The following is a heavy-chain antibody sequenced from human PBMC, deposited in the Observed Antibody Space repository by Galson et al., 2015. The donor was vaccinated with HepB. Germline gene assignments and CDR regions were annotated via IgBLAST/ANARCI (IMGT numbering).Heavy chain of an antibody. Sequence: SVKVSCKASGYTFTSYGISWVRQAPGQGLEWMGWISAYNGNTNYAQKLQGRVTMTTDTSTSTAYMELRSLRSDDTAVYYCARGAYYYGSGSYFDYWGQGTLVTVSS. D-gene: IGHD3-10*01. CDR2: ISAYNGNT. V-gene: IGHV1-18*01. CDR3: ARGAYYYGSGSYFDY. CDR1: GYTFTSYG. J-gene: IGHJ4*02.